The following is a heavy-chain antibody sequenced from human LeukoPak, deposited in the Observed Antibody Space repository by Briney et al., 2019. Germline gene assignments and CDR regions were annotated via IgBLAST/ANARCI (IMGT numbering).Heavy chain of an antibody. CDR2: ISWNSGSI. V-gene: IGHV3-9*03. J-gene: IGHJ4*02. Sequence: QPGRSLRLSCAASGFTFDDYAMHRVRQAPGKGLEWVSGISWNSGSIGYADSVKGRFTISRDNAKNSLYLQMNSLRAEDMALYYCAKAGGIAEPYYFDYWGQGTLVTVSS. CDR3: AKAGGIAEPYYFDY. D-gene: IGHD6-13*01. CDR1: GFTFDDYA.